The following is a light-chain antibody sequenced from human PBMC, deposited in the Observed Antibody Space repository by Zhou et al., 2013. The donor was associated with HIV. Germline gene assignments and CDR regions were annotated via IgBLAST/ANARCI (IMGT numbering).Light chain of an antibody. CDR2: DAS. V-gene: IGKV1-33*01. CDR1: QDISNY. J-gene: IGKJ4*01. CDR3: QQYDNLPIT. Sequence: DIQMTQSPSSLSASVGDRVTITCQASQDISNYLSWYQQKPGKAPKLLIYDASNLETGVPSRFSGGGSGTYFRLTINSLQPEEIATYFCQQYDNLPITFGGGTKVDIK.